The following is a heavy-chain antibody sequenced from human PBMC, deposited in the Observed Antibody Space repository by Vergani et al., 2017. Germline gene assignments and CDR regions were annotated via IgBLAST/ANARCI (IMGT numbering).Heavy chain of an antibody. J-gene: IGHJ4*02. Sequence: EVQLLESGGGLVQPGGSLRLSCAASGFTFSSYAMSWVRQAPGKGLEWVSAISGSGGSTYYADSVKGRFTISRDNSKNTLYLQMNSLRAEDTAVYYCATFTRGIAARTLDYWGQGTLVTVST. CDR1: GFTFSSYA. D-gene: IGHD6-6*01. CDR3: ATFTRGIAARTLDY. CDR2: ISGSGGST. V-gene: IGHV3-23*01.